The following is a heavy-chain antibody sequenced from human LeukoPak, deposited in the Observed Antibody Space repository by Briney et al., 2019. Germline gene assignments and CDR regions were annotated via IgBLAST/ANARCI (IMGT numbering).Heavy chain of an antibody. V-gene: IGHV4-34*01. CDR3: ARHGGKYQTL. Sequence: SETLSLTCAVYDGSFSDSYWSWIRQPPGKGLEWIGQINHSGSTSYDPSLKSRVTISVDTSKNQFSLELSSVTAADTAVYYCARHGGKYQTLWGQGTLVTASS. CDR2: INHSGST. D-gene: IGHD2-2*01. J-gene: IGHJ4*02. CDR1: DGSFSDSY.